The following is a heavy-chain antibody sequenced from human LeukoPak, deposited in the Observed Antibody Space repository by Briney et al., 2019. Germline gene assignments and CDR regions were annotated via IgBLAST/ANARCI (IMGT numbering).Heavy chain of an antibody. CDR1: EFTFSSFS. V-gene: IGHV3-48*01. J-gene: IGHJ4*02. CDR2: ISSDSITI. D-gene: IGHD6-19*01. CDR3: ARERGSAWPIDFDY. Sequence: GGSLRLSCAASEFTFSSFSMNWVRQAPGKGLEWVSYISSDSITIYYADSVKGRFTISRDNARNSLYLQMSSLRVEDTAIYYCARERGSAWPIDFDYWGQGSLVTVSS.